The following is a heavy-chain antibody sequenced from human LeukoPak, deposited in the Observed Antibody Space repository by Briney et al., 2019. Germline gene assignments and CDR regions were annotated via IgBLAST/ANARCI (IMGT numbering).Heavy chain of an antibody. CDR2: INLRGST. V-gene: IGHV4-34*01. J-gene: IGHJ4*02. CDR1: GGSFNDYY. CDR3: ARTRRSSSPTYFDY. D-gene: IGHD6-13*01. Sequence: KPSETLSLTCAVYGGSFNDYYWNWIRQPPGKGLEWIGEINLRGSTTYNPSLKSRVTISLDESKNQFSLKLSSVTAADTAVYYCARTRRSSSPTYFDYWGQGTLVTVSS.